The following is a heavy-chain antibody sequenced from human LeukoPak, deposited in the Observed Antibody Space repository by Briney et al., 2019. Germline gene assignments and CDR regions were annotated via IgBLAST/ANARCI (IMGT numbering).Heavy chain of an antibody. D-gene: IGHD6-19*01. CDR1: GFTFSDYY. J-gene: IGHJ3*02. CDR2: ISSSGSTI. Sequence: GSLRLSCAASGFTFSDYYMSWIRQAPGKGLEWVSYISSSGSTIYYADSVKGRFTISRDNAKNSLYLQMNSLRAEDTAVYYCARRAYSSGWYYAFDIWGQGTMVTVSS. V-gene: IGHV3-11*04. CDR3: ARRAYSSGWYYAFDI.